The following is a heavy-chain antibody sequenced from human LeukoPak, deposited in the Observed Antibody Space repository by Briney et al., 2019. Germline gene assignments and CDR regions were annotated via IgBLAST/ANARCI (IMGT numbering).Heavy chain of an antibody. J-gene: IGHJ6*02. V-gene: IGHV3-21*01. D-gene: IGHD5-24*01. CDR1: GFTFSSYS. CDR2: ISSSSSYI. Sequence: PGGSLRLSCAASGFTFSSYSMNWVRQAPGKGLEWVSSISSSSSYIYYADSVKGRFTISRDNAKNSLYLQMNSLRAEDTAVYYCARDRGATIYYYYYGMDVWGQGTTVTVSS. CDR3: ARDRGATIYYYYYGMDV.